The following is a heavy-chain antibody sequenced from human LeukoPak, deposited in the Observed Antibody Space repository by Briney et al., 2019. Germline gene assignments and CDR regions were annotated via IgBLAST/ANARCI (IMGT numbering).Heavy chain of an antibody. CDR1: GGTFSSYA. V-gene: IGHV1-69*05. D-gene: IGHD1-26*01. CDR2: IIPIFGTA. J-gene: IGHJ6*03. Sequence: SVKVSCKASGGTFSSYAISWVRQAPGQGLEWMGGIIPIFGTANYAQKFQGRVTITTDESTSTAYMELSSLRSEDTAVYYCARDRGGSYGDYYYYMDVWGKGTTVTVSS. CDR3: ARDRGGSYGDYYYYMDV.